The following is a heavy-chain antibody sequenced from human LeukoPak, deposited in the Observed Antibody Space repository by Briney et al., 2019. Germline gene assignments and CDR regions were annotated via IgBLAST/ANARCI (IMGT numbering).Heavy chain of an antibody. CDR3: ARDCHGSGSYYYYGMDV. Sequence: AGGSLRLSCAASGFTFSSYAMHWVRQAPGKGLEWVSSISSSSSYIYYADSVKGRFTISRDNAKNSLYLQMNSLRAEDTAVYYCARDCHGSGSYYYYGMDVWGQGTTVTVSS. V-gene: IGHV3-21*01. J-gene: IGHJ6*02. D-gene: IGHD3-10*01. CDR2: ISSSSSYI. CDR1: GFTFSSYA.